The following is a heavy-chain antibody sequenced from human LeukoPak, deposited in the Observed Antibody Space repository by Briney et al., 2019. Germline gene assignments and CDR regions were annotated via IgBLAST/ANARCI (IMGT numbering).Heavy chain of an antibody. CDR2: ISCSRNYI. Sequence: GGPVPLFCGPSEVPFSTYTMTWVRHARGKGLEWVSSISCSRNYIYYAHSLKGRFTISRDNANNLLFLQMSSQRAEDTAVYFCAGLRRAYYYYMDVWGKGTTVTVSS. CDR3: AGLRRAYYYYMDV. J-gene: IGHJ6*03. CDR1: EVPFSTYT. V-gene: IGHV3-21*06.